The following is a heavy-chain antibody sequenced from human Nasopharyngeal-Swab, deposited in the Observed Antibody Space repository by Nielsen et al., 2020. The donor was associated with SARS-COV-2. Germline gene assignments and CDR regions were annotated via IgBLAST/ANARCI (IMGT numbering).Heavy chain of an antibody. V-gene: IGHV4-38-2*01. CDR3: ASGPFGPGDSYYYYGLDV. CDR2: IHNSGTP. Sequence: WIRQPPGKGLEWIGSIHNSGTPYDIPSLKSRVTISVDTSKNQFSLKMRSVTAADTAVYYCASGPFGPGDSYYYYGLDVWGQGTTVTVPS. J-gene: IGHJ6*02. D-gene: IGHD3/OR15-3a*01.